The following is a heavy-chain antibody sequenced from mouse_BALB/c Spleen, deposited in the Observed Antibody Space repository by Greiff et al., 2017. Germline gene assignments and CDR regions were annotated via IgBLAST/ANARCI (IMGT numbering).Heavy chain of an antibody. CDR1: GYTFTSYV. CDR2: INPYNDGT. CDR3: ARGGGYVPLYFDY. V-gene: IGHV1-14*01. J-gene: IGHJ2*01. Sequence: EVKLLESGPELVKPGASVKMSCKASGYTFTSYVMHWVKQKPGQGLEWIGYINPYNDGTKYNEKFKGKATLTSDKSSSTAYMELSSLTSEDSAVYYCARGGGYVPLYFDYWGQGTTLTVSS. D-gene: IGHD2-2*01.